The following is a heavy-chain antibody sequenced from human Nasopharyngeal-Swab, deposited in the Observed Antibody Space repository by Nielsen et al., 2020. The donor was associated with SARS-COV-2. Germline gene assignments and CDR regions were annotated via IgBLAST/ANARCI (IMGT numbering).Heavy chain of an antibody. D-gene: IGHD6-19*01. CDR2: ISYDGSNK. CDR3: ARAGYSSGWYEFYYYYGMDV. V-gene: IGHV3-30*03. CDR1: GFTFSSYG. J-gene: IGHJ6*02. Sequence: GGSLRLSCAASGFTFSSYGMHWVRQAPGKGLEWVAVISYDGSNKYYADSVKGRFTISRDNSKNTLYLQMNSLRAEDTAVYYCARAGYSSGWYEFYYYYGMDVWGQGTTVTVSS.